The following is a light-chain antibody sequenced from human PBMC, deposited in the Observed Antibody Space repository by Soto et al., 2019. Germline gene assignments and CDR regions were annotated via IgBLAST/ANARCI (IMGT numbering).Light chain of an antibody. CDR3: QQYNSYSWT. CDR2: KAS. Sequence: DIPMTQSPSTLSASVGDRVTITCRASQSISSWLAWYQQKPVKAPKLLIYKASSLESGVPSRFSGSGSGTEFKLPISSRQPDDFASYYCQQYNSYSWTFGQGTKVEIK. J-gene: IGKJ1*01. CDR1: QSISSW. V-gene: IGKV1-5*03.